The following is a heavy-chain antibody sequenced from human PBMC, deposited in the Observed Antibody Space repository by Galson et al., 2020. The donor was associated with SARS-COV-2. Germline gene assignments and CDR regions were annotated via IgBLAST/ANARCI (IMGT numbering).Heavy chain of an antibody. Sequence: SGPTLVKPTQTLTLTCTFSGFSLSTSGVGVGWIRQPPGKALEWLALIYWNDDKRYSPSLKSRLTITKDTSKNQVVLTMTNMDPVDTATYYCAHSRGEAHITIFGVVINGPDAFDIWGQGTMVTVSS. D-gene: IGHD3-3*01. V-gene: IGHV2-5*01. CDR3: AHSRGEAHITIFGVVINGPDAFDI. CDR1: GFSLSTSGVG. CDR2: IYWNDDK. J-gene: IGHJ3*02.